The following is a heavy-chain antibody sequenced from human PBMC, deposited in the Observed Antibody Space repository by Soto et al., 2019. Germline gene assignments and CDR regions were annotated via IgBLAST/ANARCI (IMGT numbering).Heavy chain of an antibody. CDR1: GGTFSSYP. D-gene: IGHD3-22*01. Sequence: SVKVSCKASGGTFSSYPISWVRQAPGQGLEWMGGIVPIFGTANYAQKFQGRVTITADESTSTAYMELSSLRSEDTAVYYCAESPPYYYDSSGYAFDIWGQGTMVTVSS. CDR3: AESPPYYYDSSGYAFDI. CDR2: IVPIFGTA. J-gene: IGHJ3*02. V-gene: IGHV1-69*13.